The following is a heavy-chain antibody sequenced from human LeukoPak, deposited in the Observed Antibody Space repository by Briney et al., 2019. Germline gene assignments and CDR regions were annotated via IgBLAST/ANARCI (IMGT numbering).Heavy chain of an antibody. CDR1: GGTFSSYA. J-gene: IGHJ4*02. D-gene: IGHD3-22*01. CDR2: IIPILGIA. V-gene: IGHV1-69*04. CDR3: ARAPIPPYYYDSSGYYREFDY. Sequence: GASVKVSCKASGGTFSSYAISWVRQAPGQGLEWMGRIIPILGIANYAQKFQGRVTITADKSTSTAYMELSSLRSEDTAVYYCARAPIPPYYYDSSGYYREFDYWGQGTLVTVSS.